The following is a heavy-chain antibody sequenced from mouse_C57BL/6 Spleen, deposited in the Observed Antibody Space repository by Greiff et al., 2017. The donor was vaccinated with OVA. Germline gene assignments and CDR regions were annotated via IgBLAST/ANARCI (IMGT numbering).Heavy chain of an antibody. CDR3: ARSEYGYLYAMDY. D-gene: IGHD2-2*01. J-gene: IGHJ4*01. Sequence: KESCKASGYTFPSYWMHWVEQRPGRGLEWIGRIDPNSGGTKYNEKFKSKATLTVDKPSSTAYMQLSSLTSEDSAVYYCARSEYGYLYAMDYWGQGTSVTVSS. CDR1: GYTFPSYW. V-gene: IGHV1-72*01. CDR2: IDPNSGGT.